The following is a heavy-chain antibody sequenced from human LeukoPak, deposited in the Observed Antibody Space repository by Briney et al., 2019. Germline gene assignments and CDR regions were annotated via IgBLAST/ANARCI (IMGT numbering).Heavy chain of an antibody. CDR3: ASSVVREEPDY. CDR1: GFTFSSYS. Sequence: GGSLRLSCAASGFTFSSYSMNWARQAPGKGLEWVSSISSSSSYIYYADSVKGRFTISRDNAKNSLYLQMNSLRAEDTAVYYCASSVVREEPDYWGQGTLVTVSS. CDR2: ISSSSSYI. J-gene: IGHJ4*02. D-gene: IGHD2-2*01. V-gene: IGHV3-21*01.